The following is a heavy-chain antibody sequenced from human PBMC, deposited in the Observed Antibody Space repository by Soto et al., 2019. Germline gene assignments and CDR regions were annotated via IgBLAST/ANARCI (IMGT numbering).Heavy chain of an antibody. CDR1: GGSFSGYY. Sequence: PSETLSLTCAVYGGSFSGYYWSWIRQPPGKGLEWIGEINHSGSTNYNPSLKSRVTISVDTSKNQFSLKLSSVTAADTAVYYCASKLSTFPVHWGQGTLVTVSS. CDR3: ASKLSTFPVH. CDR2: INHSGST. V-gene: IGHV4-34*01. D-gene: IGHD3-16*02. J-gene: IGHJ4*02.